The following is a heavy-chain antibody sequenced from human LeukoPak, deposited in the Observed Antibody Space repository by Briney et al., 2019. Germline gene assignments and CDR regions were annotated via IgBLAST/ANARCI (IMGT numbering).Heavy chain of an antibody. D-gene: IGHD3-22*01. J-gene: IGHJ1*01. CDR1: GFTFDDSA. CDR2: ISWNSGII. V-gene: IGHV3-9*01. Sequence: GGSLRLSCAASGFTFDDSAMHWVRQVPGKGLEWVSGISWNSGIIDYADSVKGRFTISRDNAKNSLYLQMNNLRPDDTAFYYCAKAPPYYSDSSGSFQHWGQGPLVTLPS. CDR3: AKAPPYYSDSSGSFQH.